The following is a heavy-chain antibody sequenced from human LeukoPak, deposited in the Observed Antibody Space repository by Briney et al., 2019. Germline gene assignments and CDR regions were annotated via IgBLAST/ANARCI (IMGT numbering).Heavy chain of an antibody. Sequence: PSETLSLTCTVSGGSISSSSYYWGWIRQPPGKGLEWIGYIYYSGSTNYNPSLKSRVTISVDTSKNQFSLKLSSVTAADTAVYYCAKRGYRHDAFDIWGQGTMVTVSS. CDR3: AKRGYRHDAFDI. CDR1: GGSISSSSYY. CDR2: IYYSGST. V-gene: IGHV4-61*05. J-gene: IGHJ3*02. D-gene: IGHD5-18*01.